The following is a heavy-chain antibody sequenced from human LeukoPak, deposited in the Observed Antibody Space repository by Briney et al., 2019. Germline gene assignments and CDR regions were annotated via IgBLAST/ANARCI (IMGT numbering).Heavy chain of an antibody. D-gene: IGHD2-2*03. J-gene: IGHJ3*02. CDR1: GFTLSSNY. V-gene: IGHV3-53*01. CDR2: IYSGGST. Sequence: GGSLRLSCAASGFTLSSNYMSWVRQAPGKGLEWVSAIYSGGSTYYADSVKGRFTISRDNSKNTLYLQMNSLRAEDTAVYYCARVDPVSHPDAFDIWGQGTMVTVSS. CDR3: ARVDPVSHPDAFDI.